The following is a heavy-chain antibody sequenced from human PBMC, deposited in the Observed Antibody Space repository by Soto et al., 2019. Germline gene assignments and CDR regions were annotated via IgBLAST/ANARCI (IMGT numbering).Heavy chain of an antibody. V-gene: IGHV3-21*01. Sequence: GSLRLSCAASGFTLSLYNMNWVRQAPGKGLEWVSSISTSSAYIYDADPVKGRFTISRDNGKNSLFLQMNSLRDEDTAVYYCARVVVVIPPGYYYAMDVWGQGTKVTVSS. CDR3: ARVVVVIPPGYYYAMDV. J-gene: IGHJ6*02. CDR2: ISTSSAYI. CDR1: GFTLSLYN. D-gene: IGHD3-22*01.